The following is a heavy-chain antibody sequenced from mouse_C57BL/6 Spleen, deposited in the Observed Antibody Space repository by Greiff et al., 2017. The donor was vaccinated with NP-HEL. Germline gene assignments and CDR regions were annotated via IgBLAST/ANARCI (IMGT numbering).Heavy chain of an antibody. D-gene: IGHD4-1*01. CDR3: ARALTEGYFDV. CDR1: GYTFTDYN. Sequence: EVKVQQDGPELVKPGASVKISCKASGYTFTDYNMDWVKQSHGKSLEWIGDINPNNGGTIYNQKFKGKATLTVDKSSSTAYMELRSLTSEDTAVYYCARALTEGYFDVWGTGTTVTVSS. V-gene: IGHV1-18*01. J-gene: IGHJ1*03. CDR2: INPNNGGT.